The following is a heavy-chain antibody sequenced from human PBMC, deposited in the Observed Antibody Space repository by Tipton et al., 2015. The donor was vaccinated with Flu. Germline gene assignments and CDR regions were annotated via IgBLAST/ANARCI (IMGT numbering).Heavy chain of an antibody. CDR3: ARHRYPQGSSEYGVVGGVYNWFDP. J-gene: IGHJ5*02. V-gene: IGHV4-39*01. CDR1: GGSISKSSYY. D-gene: IGHD6-13*01. CDR2: IYYSGYT. Sequence: TLSLTCTVSGGSISKSSYYWGWIRQPPGKGLEWIASIYYSGYTYHNPSLKSRVTISVDTSKNHFSPKLTSVTVADTAVYYCARHRYPQGSSEYGVVGGVYNWFDPWGQGTLVTVSS.